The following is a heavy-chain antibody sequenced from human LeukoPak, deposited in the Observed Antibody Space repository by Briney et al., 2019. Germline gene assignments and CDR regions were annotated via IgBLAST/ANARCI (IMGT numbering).Heavy chain of an antibody. CDR1: GFTFSSYW. V-gene: IGHV3-7*01. J-gene: IGHJ6*03. CDR2: IKQDGSEK. Sequence: GGSLRLSCAASGFTFSSYWMSWVRQAPGKGLEWVANIKQDGSEKYYVDSVKGRFTISRDNAKSSLYLQMNSLRAEDTAVYYCARFHDYYYYYMDVWGKGTTVTVSS. CDR3: ARFHDYYYYYMDV.